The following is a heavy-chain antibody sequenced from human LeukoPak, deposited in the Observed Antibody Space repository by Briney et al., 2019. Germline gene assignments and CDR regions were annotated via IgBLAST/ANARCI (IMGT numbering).Heavy chain of an antibody. Sequence: ASVNVSCKASGYTFTSYGSSWVRQAPGQGLAWMGWISAYNGNTNYAQKLQGRVTMTTDTCTSTAYMELRSLRSDDTAVYYCARERDSGSYYPFSFDYWGQGTLVTVSS. CDR2: ISAYNGNT. D-gene: IGHD3-10*01. J-gene: IGHJ4*02. CDR3: ARERDSGSYYPFSFDY. CDR1: GYTFTSYG. V-gene: IGHV1-18*01.